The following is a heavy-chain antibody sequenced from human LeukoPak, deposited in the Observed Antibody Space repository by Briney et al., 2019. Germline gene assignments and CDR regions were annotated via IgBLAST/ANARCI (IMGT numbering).Heavy chain of an antibody. D-gene: IGHD5-12*01. CDR3: ARGGYSGYDFDY. Sequence: SETLSLTCIVSGDSISSYYWSWIRQPPGKGLEWIGYIHYSGSTNYNPSLKSRVTISVDTSKNQFSLKLSSVTAADTAVYYCARGGYSGYDFDYWGQGTLVTVSS. V-gene: IGHV4-59*01. J-gene: IGHJ4*02. CDR1: GDSISSYY. CDR2: IHYSGST.